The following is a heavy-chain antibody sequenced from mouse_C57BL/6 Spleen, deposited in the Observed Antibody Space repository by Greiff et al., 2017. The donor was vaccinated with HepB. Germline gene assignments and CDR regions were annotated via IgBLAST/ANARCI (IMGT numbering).Heavy chain of an antibody. Sequence: EVQLQQSGPELVKPGASVKMSCKASGYTFTDYYMHWVKQSHGKSLEWIGYIYPNNGGNGYNQKFKGKATLTVDKYSSTAYMERLSLTSEDSAVYYSARGKLGRGHYFDYLGQGTTLTVSS. CDR3: ARGKLGRGHYFDY. CDR2: IYPNNGGN. V-gene: IGHV1-34*01. CDR1: GYTFTDYY. D-gene: IGHD4-1*01. J-gene: IGHJ2*01.